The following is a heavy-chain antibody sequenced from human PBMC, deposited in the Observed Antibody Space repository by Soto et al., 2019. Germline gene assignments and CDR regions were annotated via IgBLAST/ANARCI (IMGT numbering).Heavy chain of an antibody. J-gene: IGHJ6*02. D-gene: IGHD3-3*01. CDR1: GGTFSSYA. V-gene: IGHV1-69*06. CDR3: VRSGSGYPDVYYGMDV. Sequence: SVKVSCKASGGTFSSYAISWVRQAPGQGLEWMGGIIPIFGTANYAQKFQGRVTITADKSTSTAYMELSSLRSEDTAVYYCVRSGSGYPDVYYGMDVWGQGTTVTVSS. CDR2: IIPIFGTA.